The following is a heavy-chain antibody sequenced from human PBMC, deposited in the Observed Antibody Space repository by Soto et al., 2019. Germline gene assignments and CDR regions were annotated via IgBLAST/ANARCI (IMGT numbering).Heavy chain of an antibody. Sequence: PSETLSLTCTVSGGSISSYYWIWIRQPPVNGLDFIGYIYYIFSTNYNPSLKSRFTISLYTSKNHFSLKLSSLTAADTAVYYCARRYGSCFDYWGQGTLVTVS. CDR3: ARRYGSCFDY. D-gene: IGHD5-18*01. J-gene: IGHJ4*02. V-gene: IGHV4-59*08. CDR2: IYYIFST. CDR1: GGSISSYY.